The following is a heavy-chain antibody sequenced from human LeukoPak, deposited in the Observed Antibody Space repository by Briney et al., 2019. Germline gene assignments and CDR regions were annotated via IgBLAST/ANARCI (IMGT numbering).Heavy chain of an antibody. D-gene: IGHD6-13*01. Sequence: GGSLRLSCAASAFTFSSYEMNWVRQAPGKGLEWVSDISSSGSTIYYADSVRGRFTISRDNAENSLYLQMNSLRAEDTAVYYCARRLLIGITWYDFDYWGQGTLVTVSS. J-gene: IGHJ4*02. V-gene: IGHV3-48*03. CDR2: ISSSGSTI. CDR1: AFTFSSYE. CDR3: ARRLLIGITWYDFDY.